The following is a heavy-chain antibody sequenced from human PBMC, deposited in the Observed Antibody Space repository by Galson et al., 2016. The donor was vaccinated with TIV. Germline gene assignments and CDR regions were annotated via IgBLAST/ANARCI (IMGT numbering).Heavy chain of an antibody. Sequence: CAISGDSVSSNSAAWNWIRQSPSRGLEWLGRTYYRSKWYNDYALSVKSRITINPDTSKNQVSLQLNSVTPEDTAVHYCARATPSVFGVVMTLDYWGQGTLVTVSS. V-gene: IGHV6-1*01. J-gene: IGHJ4*02. CDR2: TYYRSKWYN. CDR3: ARATPSVFGVVMTLDY. CDR1: GDSVSSNSAA. D-gene: IGHD3-3*01.